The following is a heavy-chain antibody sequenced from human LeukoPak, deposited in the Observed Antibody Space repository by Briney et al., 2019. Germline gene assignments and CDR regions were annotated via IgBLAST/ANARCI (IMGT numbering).Heavy chain of an antibody. CDR1: GFTFSSYW. V-gene: IGHV3-7*01. D-gene: IGHD6-13*01. J-gene: IGHJ4*02. CDR3: ARGRYSSSWDFDY. CDR2: IKQDGSEK. Sequence: GGSLRLSCAASGFTFSSYWMSWVRQAPGKGLEWVANIKQDGSEKYYVDPVKGRFTISRDNAKNSLYLQMNSLRAEDTAVYYCARGRYSSSWDFDYWGQGTLVTVSS.